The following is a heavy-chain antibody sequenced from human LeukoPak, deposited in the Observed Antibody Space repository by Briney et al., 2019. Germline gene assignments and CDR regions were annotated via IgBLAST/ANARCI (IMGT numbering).Heavy chain of an antibody. CDR2: INPNSGGT. CDR3: ARDDCSGGGCYGMDV. Sequence: ASVKVSRKASGYTFTGYYLHWVRQAPGQGLEWMGWINPNSGGTNYAQKFQGWVTMTRDTSISTAYMELSRLRSDDTAVYYCARDDCSGGGCYGMDVWGQGTTVTVSS. D-gene: IGHD2-15*01. CDR1: GYTFTGYY. J-gene: IGHJ6*02. V-gene: IGHV1-2*04.